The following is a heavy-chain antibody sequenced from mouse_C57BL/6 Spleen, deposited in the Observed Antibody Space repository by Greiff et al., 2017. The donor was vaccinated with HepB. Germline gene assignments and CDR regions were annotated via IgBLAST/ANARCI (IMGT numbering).Heavy chain of an antibody. CDR2: IHPNSGST. CDR3: ARPLASYDEEAWFAY. J-gene: IGHJ3*01. V-gene: IGHV1-64*01. Sequence: QVQLQQPGAELVKPGASVKLSCKASGYTFTSYWMHWVKQRPGQGLEWIGMIHPNSGSTNYNEKFKSKATLTVDKSSSTAYMQLSSLTSEDSAVYYCARPLASYDEEAWFAYWGQGTLVTVSA. CDR1: GYTFTSYW. D-gene: IGHD2-12*01.